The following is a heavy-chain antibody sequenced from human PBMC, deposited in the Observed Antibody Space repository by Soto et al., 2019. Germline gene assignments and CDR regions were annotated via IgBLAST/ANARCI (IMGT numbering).Heavy chain of an antibody. CDR1: GFTFSSYA. Sequence: EVLLLESGGGLVQPGGSLRLSCAASGFTFSSYAMSWVRQAPGKGLEWVSAISGSGGSTYYADSVKGRFTISRDNSKNTLYLQMNSLRAEDTAVDYFAKDRGGYYYDGMDVWGQGTTVTVSS. CDR3: AKDRGGYYYDGMDV. V-gene: IGHV3-23*01. J-gene: IGHJ6*02. CDR2: ISGSGGST. D-gene: IGHD3-10*01.